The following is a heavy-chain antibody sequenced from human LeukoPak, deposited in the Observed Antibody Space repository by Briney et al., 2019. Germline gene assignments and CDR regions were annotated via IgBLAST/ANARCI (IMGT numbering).Heavy chain of an antibody. D-gene: IGHD1-26*01. CDR3: AREASLGHFDY. CDR1: GFTFSSYA. V-gene: IGHV3-7*01. Sequence: GGSLRLSCAASGFTFSSYAMSWVRQAPGKGLEWVADIKQDGSEKYYVVSVKGRITISRDNAKNSLYLQMSSLTAEDTAIYYCAREASLGHFDYWGQGTLVTVSS. CDR2: IKQDGSEK. J-gene: IGHJ4*02.